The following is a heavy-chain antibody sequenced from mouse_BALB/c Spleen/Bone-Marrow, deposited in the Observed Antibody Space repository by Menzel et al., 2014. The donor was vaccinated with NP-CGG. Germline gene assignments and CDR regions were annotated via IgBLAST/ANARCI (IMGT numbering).Heavy chain of an antibody. CDR3: ARQGYYGYSDY. CDR2: INPDSSTI. D-gene: IGHD1-2*01. J-gene: IGHJ2*01. CDR1: GFDFSRYW. V-gene: IGHV4-1*02. Sequence: EVQVVESGGGLVQPGGSLKLSCAASGFDFSRYWMSWVRQAPGKGLEWIGEINPDSSTINYTPSLKDKFIISRDNAKNTLFLQMSKVRSEDTALYYCARQGYYGYSDYWGQGTTLTVSS.